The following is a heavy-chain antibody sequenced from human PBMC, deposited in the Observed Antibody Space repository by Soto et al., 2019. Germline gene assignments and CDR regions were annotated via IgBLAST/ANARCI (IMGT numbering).Heavy chain of an antibody. V-gene: IGHV3-49*03. CDR1: GFTFCDYA. D-gene: IGHD3-22*01. Sequence: GGSLRLSCTASGFTFCDYAMSWFRQAPGKGLEWVGFIRSKAYGGTTEYAASVKGRFTISRDDSKSIAYLQMNSLKTEDTAVYYCTRSSYYYDSSGYPDRGTSDQFDYWGQGTLVSVSS. CDR2: IRSKAYGGTT. CDR3: TRSSYYYDSSGYPDRGTSDQFDY. J-gene: IGHJ4*02.